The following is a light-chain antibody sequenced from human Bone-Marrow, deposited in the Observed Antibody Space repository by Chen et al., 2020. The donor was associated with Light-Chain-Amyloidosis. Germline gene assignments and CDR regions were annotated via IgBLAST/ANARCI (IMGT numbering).Light chain of an antibody. J-gene: IGKJ4*01. CDR2: GSS. V-gene: IGKV3-20*01. CDR1: QTISSNY. Sequence: EIVLTQSPGTLSLSPGEGANLSCRASQTISSNYLTGYQQKFGQAPRLLIYGSSSRATGIPDRFTGSGSGTDFTLTINRLEPEDFARYYCQQYGTSPLTFGGGTKVEIK. CDR3: QQYGTSPLT.